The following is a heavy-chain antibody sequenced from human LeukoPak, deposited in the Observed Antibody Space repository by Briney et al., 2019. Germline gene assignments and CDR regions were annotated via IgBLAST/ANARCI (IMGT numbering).Heavy chain of an antibody. D-gene: IGHD3-22*01. Sequence: SVKVSCKASGYTFTSYDINWVRQATGQGLEWMGGIIPIFGTANYAQKFQGRVTITADKSTSTAYMELSSLRSEDTAVYYCARDSSYYDSSGSIPAWYFDLWGRGTLVTVSS. CDR1: GYTFTSYD. CDR3: ARDSSYYDSSGSIPAWYFDL. J-gene: IGHJ2*01. V-gene: IGHV1-69*06. CDR2: IIPIFGTA.